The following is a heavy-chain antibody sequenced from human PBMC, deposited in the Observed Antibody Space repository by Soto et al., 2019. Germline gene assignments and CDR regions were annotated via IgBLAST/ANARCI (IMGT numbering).Heavy chain of an antibody. V-gene: IGHV3-30-3*01. J-gene: IGHJ5*02. D-gene: IGHD4-4*01. Sequence: QVQLVESGGGVVQPGRSLRLSRAASGFTFSSYAMHWVRQAPGKGLEWVAVISYDGSNKYYADSVKGRFTISRDNSKNTLYLQMNSLRAEDTAVYYCAREGLYSNYGWFDPWGQGTLVTISS. CDR2: ISYDGSNK. CDR1: GFTFSSYA. CDR3: AREGLYSNYGWFDP.